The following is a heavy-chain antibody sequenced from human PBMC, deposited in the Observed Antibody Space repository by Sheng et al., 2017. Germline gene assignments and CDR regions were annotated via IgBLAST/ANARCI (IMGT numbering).Heavy chain of an antibody. Sequence: QVQLVESGGGVVQPGRSLRLSCAASGFTFSSYAMHWVRQAPGKGLEWVAVISYDGSNKYYADSVKGRFTISRDNSKNTLYLQMNSLRAEDTAVYYCARGGITMVRGVIPLGYWGQGTLVTVSS. CDR1: GFTFSSYA. D-gene: IGHD3-10*01. CDR3: ARGGITMVRGVIPLGY. J-gene: IGHJ4*02. CDR2: ISYDGSNK. V-gene: IGHV3-30*04.